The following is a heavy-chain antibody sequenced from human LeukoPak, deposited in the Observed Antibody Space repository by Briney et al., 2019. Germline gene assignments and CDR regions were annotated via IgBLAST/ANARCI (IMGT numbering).Heavy chain of an antibody. V-gene: IGHV4-39*07. Sequence: SETLSLTCTVSGGSISSYYWSWIRQPPGKGLEWIGSIYYSGSTYYNPSLKSRVTISVDTSKNQFSLKLSSVTAADTAVYYCARDKMTTVTTGYWFDPWGQGTLVTVSS. CDR1: GGSISSYY. CDR2: IYYSGST. J-gene: IGHJ5*02. D-gene: IGHD4-11*01. CDR3: ARDKMTTVTTGYWFDP.